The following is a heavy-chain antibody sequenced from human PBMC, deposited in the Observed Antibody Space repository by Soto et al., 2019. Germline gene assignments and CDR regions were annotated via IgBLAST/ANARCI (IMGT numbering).Heavy chain of an antibody. CDR3: ANRYCSSTSCYPYYYYGMDV. D-gene: IGHD2-2*01. CDR2: ISGSGGST. CDR1: GFTFSSYA. V-gene: IGHV3-23*01. J-gene: IGHJ6*02. Sequence: GGSLRLSCAASGFTFSSYAMSWVRQAPGKGLEWVSAISGSGGSTYYADSVKGRFTISRDNSKNTLYLQMNSLRAEDTAVYYCANRYCSSTSCYPYYYYGMDVWGQGTTVTVSS.